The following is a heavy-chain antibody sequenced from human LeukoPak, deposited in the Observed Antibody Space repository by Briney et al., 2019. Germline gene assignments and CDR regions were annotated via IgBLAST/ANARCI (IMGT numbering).Heavy chain of an antibody. D-gene: IGHD5-12*01. J-gene: IGHJ4*02. CDR1: GLTFSSYW. CDR3: ARDGRVSGYDFDC. V-gene: IGHV3-74*03. CDR2: INSDGSSI. Sequence: QPGGSLRLSCAASGLTFSSYWLHWVRQAPGKGLVWVSRINSDGSSITYADSVKGRFTISRDNAKNTLYLQMNSLRVEDTAVYYCARDGRVSGYDFDCWGQGTLVTVSS.